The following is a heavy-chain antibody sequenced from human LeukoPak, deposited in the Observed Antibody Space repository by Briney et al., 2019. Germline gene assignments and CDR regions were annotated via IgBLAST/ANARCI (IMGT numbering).Heavy chain of an antibody. CDR2: IYVSGNT. D-gene: IGHD3-3*01. Sequence: SETLSLTCSVSGDSISEYYWSWIRQPPGKGLEWIGYIYVSGNTNYNPSLESRVTLSLDTSKNQFSLKMTSVTAADTAIYYCARDHGWSGFNWFDPWGQGTLVTVSS. J-gene: IGHJ5*02. CDR1: GDSISEYY. V-gene: IGHV4-59*01. CDR3: ARDHGWSGFNWFDP.